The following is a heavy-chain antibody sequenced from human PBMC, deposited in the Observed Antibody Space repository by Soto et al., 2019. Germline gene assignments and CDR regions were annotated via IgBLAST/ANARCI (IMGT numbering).Heavy chain of an antibody. D-gene: IGHD5-12*01. J-gene: IGHJ4*02. Sequence: QVQLVQSGAEVKKPGSSVKVSCKASGGTFSSYTISWVRQAPGQGLEWMGRIIPILGIANYAQKFQGRVTITADKSTSTAYRELSSLRSGDTGVYYCASDPGDGYTPGYWGQGTLVTVS. CDR3: ASDPGDGYTPGY. V-gene: IGHV1-69*02. CDR2: IIPILGIA. CDR1: GGTFSSYT.